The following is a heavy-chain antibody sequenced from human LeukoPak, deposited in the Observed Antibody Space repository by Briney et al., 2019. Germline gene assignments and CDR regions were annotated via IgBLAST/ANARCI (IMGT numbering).Heavy chain of an antibody. Sequence: SETLSLTCTVSGGSISSYYWSWIRQPAGKGLEWIGRIYTSGSTNYNPSLKSRVTMSVDTSKNQFSLKLSSVTAADTAVYYCARDYDILTGYQYVDAFDIWGQGTLVTVSS. CDR3: ARDYDILTGYQYVDAFDI. CDR1: GGSISSYY. V-gene: IGHV4-4*07. CDR2: IYTSGST. J-gene: IGHJ3*02. D-gene: IGHD3-9*01.